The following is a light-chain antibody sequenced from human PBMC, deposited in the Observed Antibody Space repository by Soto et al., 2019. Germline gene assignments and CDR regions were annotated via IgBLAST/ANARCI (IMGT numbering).Light chain of an antibody. Sequence: QSVLAQPASVSGSPGQSITISCTGTSSDIGGYNYVSWYQQHPGKAPKLIIYDVRNPPSGVSNRFSGSKSGNTASLTISGLQAEDEADYYCTSYSSSTSLLFGGGTKVTVL. CDR1: SSDIGGYNY. CDR3: TSYSSSTSLL. J-gene: IGLJ2*01. CDR2: DVR. V-gene: IGLV2-14*03.